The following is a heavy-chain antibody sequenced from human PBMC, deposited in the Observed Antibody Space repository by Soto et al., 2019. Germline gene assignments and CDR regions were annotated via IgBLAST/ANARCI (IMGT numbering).Heavy chain of an antibody. CDR2: INHSGST. V-gene: IGHV4-34*01. J-gene: IGHJ4*02. Sequence: SETLSLTCAVYGGSFSGYYWSWIRQPPGKGLEWIGEINHSGSTNDNPSLKSRVTISVDTSKNQMSLKLSSVTDADTAVYYCARGHGYFDYWGQGTLVTVSS. CDR3: ARGHGYFDY. CDR1: GGSFSGYY.